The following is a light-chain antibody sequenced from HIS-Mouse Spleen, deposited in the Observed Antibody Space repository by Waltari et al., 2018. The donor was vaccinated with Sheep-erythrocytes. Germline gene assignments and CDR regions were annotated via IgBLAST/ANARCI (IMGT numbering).Light chain of an antibody. CDR3: CSYAGSSTPWV. CDR1: SRDVGSYNP. CDR2: EGS. Sequence: QSALTQPASVSGSPGPSVPIPCPGTSRDVGSYNPCPRYQQHPGKAPQLMIYEGSKRPSGVSNRFSGSKSGNTASLTISGLQAEDEADYYCCSYAGSSTPWVFGGGTKLTVL. J-gene: IGLJ3*02. V-gene: IGLV2-23*01.